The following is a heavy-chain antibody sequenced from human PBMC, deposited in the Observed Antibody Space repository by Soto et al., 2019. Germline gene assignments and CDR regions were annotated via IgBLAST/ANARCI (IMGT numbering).Heavy chain of an antibody. D-gene: IGHD3-9*01. CDR3: ARDPPKYWLYFDY. CDR2: ISSSSSYI. Sequence: EAQLVESGGGLVKPGGSLRLSCAASGFTFSSYSMNWVRQAPGKGLEWVSSISSSSSYIYYADSVKGRFTISRDNAKNSLYLQMNSLRAEDTAVYYCARDPPKYWLYFDYWGQGTLVTVSS. CDR1: GFTFSSYS. V-gene: IGHV3-21*01. J-gene: IGHJ4*02.